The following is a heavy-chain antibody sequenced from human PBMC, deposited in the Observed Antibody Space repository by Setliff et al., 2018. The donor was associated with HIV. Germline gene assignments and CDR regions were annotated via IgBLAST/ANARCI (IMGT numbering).Heavy chain of an antibody. CDR1: GYIFSNYG. CDR3: ARVSGFMVYVNWLDS. Sequence: GASVKVSCKASGYIFSNYGITWVRQAPGQGLEWMGWISAYNGNTNYAQRFQGRVTMTTDTSTSTAYMEVRSLRSDDTAVYYCARVSGFMVYVNWLDSGGQGTLVTVSS. CDR2: ISAYNGNT. V-gene: IGHV1-18*01. D-gene: IGHD2-8*01. J-gene: IGHJ5*01.